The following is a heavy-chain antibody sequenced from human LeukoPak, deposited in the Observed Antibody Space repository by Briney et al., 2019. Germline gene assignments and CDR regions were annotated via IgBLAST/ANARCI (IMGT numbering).Heavy chain of an antibody. CDR2: INHSGST. CDR3: ARRRGGSWFDP. Sequence: PSETLSLTCTVSGGSISSSSYYWSWIRQPPGKGLEWIGEINHSGSTNYNPSLKSRVTISVDTSKNQFSLKLSSVTAADTAVYYCARRRGGSWFDPWGQGTLVTVSS. CDR1: GGSISSSSYY. D-gene: IGHD2-15*01. J-gene: IGHJ5*02. V-gene: IGHV4-39*07.